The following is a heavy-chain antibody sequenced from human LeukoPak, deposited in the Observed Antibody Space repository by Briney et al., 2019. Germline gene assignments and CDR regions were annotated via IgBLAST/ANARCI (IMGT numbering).Heavy chain of an antibody. V-gene: IGHV3-30-3*01. D-gene: IGHD3-3*01. CDR1: GFTFSSYA. Sequence: PGGSLRLSCAASGFTFSSYAMHWVRQAPGKGLEWVAVISKDGSNKDYADSVKGRFTISRDNSKNTLYLQMNSLKIEDTAVYYCARDPLWSGYFPGFDYWGQGTLVTVSS. CDR2: ISKDGSNK. CDR3: ARDPLWSGYFPGFDY. J-gene: IGHJ4*02.